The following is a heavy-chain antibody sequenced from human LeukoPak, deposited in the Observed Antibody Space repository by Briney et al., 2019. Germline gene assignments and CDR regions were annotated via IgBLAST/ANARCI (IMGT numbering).Heavy chain of an antibody. V-gene: IGHV3-11*01. CDR2: ISSSGSTI. CDR1: GFTFSDYY. D-gene: IGHD6-13*01. J-gene: IGHJ3*02. Sequence: GGSLRLSCAASGFTFSDYYMSWIRQAPGKGLEWVSYISSSGSTIYYADSVKGRFTISRDNSKNTLSLQMNSLRAEDTAVYYCTRGDSSTWYAFDIWGHGTMVTVSS. CDR3: TRGDSSTWYAFDI.